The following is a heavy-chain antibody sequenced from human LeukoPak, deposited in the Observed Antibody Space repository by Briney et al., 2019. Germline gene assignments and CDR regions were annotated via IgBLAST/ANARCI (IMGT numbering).Heavy chain of an antibody. V-gene: IGHV3-30*04. CDR3: ARDRVWVRYFDWSSYYFDY. Sequence: GGSLRLSCAASGFTFSSYAMHWVRQAPGKGLEWVAAISYDGSNKYYADSVKGRFTISRDNSKKTLYLQVNSLRAEDTAVYYCARDRVWVRYFDWSSYYFDYWGQGTLVTVSS. CDR1: GFTFSSYA. D-gene: IGHD3-9*01. CDR2: ISYDGSNK. J-gene: IGHJ4*02.